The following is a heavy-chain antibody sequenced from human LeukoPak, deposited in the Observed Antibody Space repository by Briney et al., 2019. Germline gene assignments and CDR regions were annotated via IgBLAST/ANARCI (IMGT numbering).Heavy chain of an antibody. J-gene: IGHJ3*02. CDR1: GFTFSSYA. V-gene: IGHV3-23*01. Sequence: PGGSLRLPCAASGFTFSSYAMNWVRQAPGKGLEWVSVISGSGGSTYYADSVKGRFTISRDNSKNTLYLQMNSLRAEDTAVYYCAKDRLTAAGNDAFDIWGQGTMVTVSS. CDR2: ISGSGGST. CDR3: AKDRLTAAGNDAFDI. D-gene: IGHD6-13*01.